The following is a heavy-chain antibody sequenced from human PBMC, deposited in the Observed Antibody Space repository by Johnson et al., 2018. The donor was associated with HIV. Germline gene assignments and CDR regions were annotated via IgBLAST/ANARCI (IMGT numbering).Heavy chain of an antibody. D-gene: IGHD3-10*01. V-gene: IGHV3-11*04. Sequence: HVQLVESGGGLVKPGGSLRLSCGASGFTFSDSYMNWIRQAPGKGLEWVSYISSSDSAIWYADSVKGRFTVSRDNSKNTLYLQMKSLRPEDTAVYYCARVRNSYGSGTLGDEALDLWGQGTMVTVSS. CDR3: ARVRNSYGSGTLGDEALDL. J-gene: IGHJ3*01. CDR2: ISSSDSAI. CDR1: GFTFSDSY.